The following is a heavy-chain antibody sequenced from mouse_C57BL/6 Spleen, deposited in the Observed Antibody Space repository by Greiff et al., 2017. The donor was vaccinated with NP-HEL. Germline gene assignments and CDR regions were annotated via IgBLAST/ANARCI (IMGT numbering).Heavy chain of an antibody. J-gene: IGHJ1*03. D-gene: IGHD1-1*01. CDR1: GYTFTSYW. CDR2: IDPSDSYT. V-gene: IGHV1-50*01. CDR3: APYYYGSSNWYFDV. Sequence: QVQLQQPGAELVKPGASVKLSCKASGYTFTSYWMQWVKQRPGQGLEWIGGIDPSDSYTNYNQKFKGKATLTVDTSSSTAYMQLSSLTSEDSAVYYCAPYYYGSSNWYFDVWGTGTTVTVSS.